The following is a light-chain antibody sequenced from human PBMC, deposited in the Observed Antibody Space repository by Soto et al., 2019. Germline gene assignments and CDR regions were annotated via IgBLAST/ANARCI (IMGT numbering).Light chain of an antibody. CDR3: QSYDSGLYVV. CDR1: SSNFGSSYD. J-gene: IGLJ2*01. CDR2: GNN. Sequence: QTVVTQPPSVSGAPGQRVTISCTGSSSNFGSSYDVHWYRQLPGTAPKLLIYGNNNRPSGVPDRFSGSKPGTSASLAITGLQAEDEADYYCQSYDSGLYVVFGGGTKVTVL. V-gene: IGLV1-40*01.